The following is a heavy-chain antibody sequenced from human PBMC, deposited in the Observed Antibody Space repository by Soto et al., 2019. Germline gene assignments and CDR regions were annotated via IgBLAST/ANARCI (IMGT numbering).Heavy chain of an antibody. CDR1: GGSVSSGSYY. V-gene: IGHV4-61*01. CDR3: ARVKLRDYVWGSYGMDV. Sequence: SETLSLTCTVSGGSVSSGSYYWSWIRQPPGKGLEWIGYIYYSGSTNYNPSLKSRVTISVDTSKNQFSLKLSSVTAADTAVYYCARVKLRDYVWGSYGMDVWGQGTTVTVSS. J-gene: IGHJ6*02. D-gene: IGHD3-16*01. CDR2: IYYSGST.